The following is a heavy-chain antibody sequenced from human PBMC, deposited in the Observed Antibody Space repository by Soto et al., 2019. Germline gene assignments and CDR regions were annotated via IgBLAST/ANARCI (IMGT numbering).Heavy chain of an antibody. CDR2: ITATGDTT. CDR3: AKDPLVYSSSWYPNWFGP. Sequence: EVQLLESGGGLIQPGGSLRLSCAASGFTFRNYAMSWVRQAPGKGLEWVSGITATGDTTYYADSVKGRFTISRDNAQDTLYLEMNSLRAEDTALYYCAKDPLVYSSSWYPNWFGPWGQGTLVTVSS. CDR1: GFTFRNYA. D-gene: IGHD6-13*01. J-gene: IGHJ5*02. V-gene: IGHV3-23*01.